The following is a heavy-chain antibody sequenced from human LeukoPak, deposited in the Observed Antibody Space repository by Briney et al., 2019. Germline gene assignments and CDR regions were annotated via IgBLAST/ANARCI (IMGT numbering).Heavy chain of an antibody. CDR3: AKDARVYWVRYFDY. CDR2: INSDGSST. CDR1: GFTFSSYW. D-gene: IGHD1-26*01. Sequence: GGSLRLSCAASGFTFSSYWMHWVRQAPGKGLVWVSRINSDGSSTSYADSVKGRFTISRDNSKNTLYLQINSLRAEDTAVYYCAKDARVYWVRYFDYWGQGTLVTVSS. V-gene: IGHV3-74*01. J-gene: IGHJ4*02.